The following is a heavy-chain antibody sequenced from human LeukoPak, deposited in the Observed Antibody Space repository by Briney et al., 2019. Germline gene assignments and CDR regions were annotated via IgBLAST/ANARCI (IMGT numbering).Heavy chain of an antibody. CDR1: GGSISSSSYY. V-gene: IGHV4-39*07. J-gene: IGHJ3*02. D-gene: IGHD6-19*01. Sequence: SETLSLTCTVSGGSISSSSYYWSWIRQPPGKGLEWIGEINHSGSTNYNPSLKSRVTISVDTSKNQFSLKLSSVTAADTAVYYCARALYSSGWVDAFDIWGQGTMVTVSS. CDR3: ARALYSSGWVDAFDI. CDR2: INHSGST.